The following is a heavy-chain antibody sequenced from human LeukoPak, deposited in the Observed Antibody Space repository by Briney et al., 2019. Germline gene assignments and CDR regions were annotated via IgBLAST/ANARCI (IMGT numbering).Heavy chain of an antibody. CDR1: GFTFSSYS. J-gene: IGHJ3*02. V-gene: IGHV3-48*01. D-gene: IGHD6-13*01. CDR3: AKDLGYSSSWYVDDAFDI. Sequence: GGSLRLSCAASGFTFSSYSRNWVRQAPGKGLEWVSYITGSSSTIYYADSVKGRFTISRDNSKNTLYLQMNSLRAEDTAVYYCAKDLGYSSSWYVDDAFDIWGQGTMVTVSS. CDR2: ITGSSSTI.